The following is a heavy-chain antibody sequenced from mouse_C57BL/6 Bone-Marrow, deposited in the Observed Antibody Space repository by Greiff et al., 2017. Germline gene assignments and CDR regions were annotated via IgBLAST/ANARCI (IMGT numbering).Heavy chain of an antibody. CDR2: IDPENGDT. Sequence: VQLQQSGAELVRPGASVKLSCTASGFNIKDDYMHWVKQRPEQGLEWIGWIDPENGDTEYASKFQGKATITADTSSNTAYLQLSSLTSEDTAVYYCSVLLLFAYWGQGTLVTVSA. CDR3: SVLLLFAY. D-gene: IGHD2-3*01. V-gene: IGHV14-4*01. CDR1: GFNIKDDY. J-gene: IGHJ3*01.